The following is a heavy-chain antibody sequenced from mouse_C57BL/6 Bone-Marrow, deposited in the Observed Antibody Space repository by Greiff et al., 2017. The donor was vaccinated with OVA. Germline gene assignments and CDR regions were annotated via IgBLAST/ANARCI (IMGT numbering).Heavy chain of an antibody. Sequence: VQLQQPGAELVMPGASVKLSCKASGYTFTSYWMHWVKQRPGQGLEWIGEIDPSDSYTNYNQKFKGKSTLTVDKSSSTAYMQLSSLTSEDSAVYYCASSITTVVRYAMDYWGQGTSVTVSS. D-gene: IGHD1-1*01. J-gene: IGHJ4*01. CDR3: ASSITTVVRYAMDY. CDR1: GYTFTSYW. CDR2: IDPSDSYT. V-gene: IGHV1-69*01.